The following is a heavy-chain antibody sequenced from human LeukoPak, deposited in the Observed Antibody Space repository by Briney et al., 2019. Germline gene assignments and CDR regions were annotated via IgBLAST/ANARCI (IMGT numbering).Heavy chain of an antibody. Sequence: AGGSLRLSCAASGFTFSSYAMSWVRQPPGKGLEWIGEIYHSGSTNYNPSLKSRVTISVDKSKNQFSLKLSSVTAADTAVYYCARSSLTADKYYFDYWGQGTLVTVSS. D-gene: IGHD3-9*01. CDR1: GFTFSSYAM. J-gene: IGHJ4*02. CDR2: IYHSGST. CDR3: ARSSLTADKYYFDY. V-gene: IGHV4-4*02.